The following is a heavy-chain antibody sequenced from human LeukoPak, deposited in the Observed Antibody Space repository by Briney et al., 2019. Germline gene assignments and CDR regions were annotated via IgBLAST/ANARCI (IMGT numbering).Heavy chain of an antibody. CDR3: ARDLLLSY. CDR1: GYTFTSYA. CDR2: INAGNGNT. Sequence: ASVKVSCKASGYTFTSYAMHWVRQAPGQRLEWMGWINAGNGNTKYSQKLQGRVTITRDTSASTAYMELSSVTAADTAVYYCARDLLLSYWGQGTLVTVSS. V-gene: IGHV1-3*01. D-gene: IGHD2-15*01. J-gene: IGHJ4*02.